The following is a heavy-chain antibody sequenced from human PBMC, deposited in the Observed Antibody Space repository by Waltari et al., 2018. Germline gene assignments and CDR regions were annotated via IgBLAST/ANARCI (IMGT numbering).Heavy chain of an antibody. J-gene: IGHJ4*02. CDR3: ARLPTKYYDSIGWGFFDQ. Sequence: HVQLQESGPGLVKPSETLSLTCTVSGDFPSDDHWTWIRQAPGKGLAWIAYLRNTGGTKCTPSLESLVTVSAGTSKKQFSLRLTSVTAADTAVYYCARLPTKYYDSIGWGFFDQWGQGILVTVSS. CDR1: GDFPSDDH. CDR2: LRNTGGT. D-gene: IGHD3-22*01. V-gene: IGHV4-59*08.